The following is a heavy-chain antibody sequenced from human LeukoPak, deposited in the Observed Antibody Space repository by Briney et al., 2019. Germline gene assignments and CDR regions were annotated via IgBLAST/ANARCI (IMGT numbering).Heavy chain of an antibody. V-gene: IGHV3-48*03. CDR3: ARIYSSGRGNDALDI. Sequence: GGSLRLSCAASGFTFSSYQMTWVRQAPGKGLQWVSYITSTGTTIHYADSVKGRFTISRENANNSLFLQMNSLRAEDTAVYYCARIYSSGRGNDALDIWGQGTMVSVSS. CDR2: ITSTGTTI. CDR1: GFTFSSYQ. D-gene: IGHD6-19*01. J-gene: IGHJ3*02.